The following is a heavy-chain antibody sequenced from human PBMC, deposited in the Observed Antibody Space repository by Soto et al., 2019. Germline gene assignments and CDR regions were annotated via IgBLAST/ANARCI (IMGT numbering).Heavy chain of an antibody. D-gene: IGHD4-17*01. CDR2: IIPLLGMV. CDR3: ARAGDYGGDAFDI. Sequence: QVQLVQSGAEVKRPGSSVKVSCKASGNIFTSYTVSWVRRAPGQGLEWMGRIIPLLGMVNYAQKFQGRVTITPDKSTNTVYMEVSSLRSEDTAVYYCARAGDYGGDAFDIWGQGTMVSVSS. V-gene: IGHV1-69*02. CDR1: GNIFTSYT. J-gene: IGHJ3*02.